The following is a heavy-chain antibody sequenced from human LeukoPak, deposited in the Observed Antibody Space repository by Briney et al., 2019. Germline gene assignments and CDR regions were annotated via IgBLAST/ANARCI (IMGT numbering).Heavy chain of an antibody. CDR2: IKSKTDGGTT. CDR3: TTHSAYDFWSGDFDY. D-gene: IGHD3-3*01. CDR1: GFTFSNAW. J-gene: IGHJ4*02. V-gene: IGHV3-15*01. Sequence: GSLRLSCAASGFTFSNAWMSWARQAPGKGLEWVGRIKSKTDGGTTDYAAPVKGRFTISRDDSKNTLYLQMNSLKTEDTAVYYCTTHSAYDFWSGDFDYWGQGTLVTVSS.